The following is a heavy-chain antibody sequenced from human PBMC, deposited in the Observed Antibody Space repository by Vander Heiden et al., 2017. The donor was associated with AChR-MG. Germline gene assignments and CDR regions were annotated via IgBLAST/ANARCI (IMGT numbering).Heavy chain of an antibody. CDR3: ARRSFEYSSSYNWFDP. CDR1: KFTFSRYW. CDR2: INQDGSEK. V-gene: IGHV3-7*01. Sequence: EVQLVDSGGGLVQPGGSLRLSCAASKFTFSRYWMSWVRQAPGKGLEWVANINQDGSEKYYVDSVKGRFTISRDNAKNSVYLQMNSLTAEDTAVYFCARRSFEYSSSYNWFDPWGQGTLVTVSS. J-gene: IGHJ5*02. D-gene: IGHD6-6*01.